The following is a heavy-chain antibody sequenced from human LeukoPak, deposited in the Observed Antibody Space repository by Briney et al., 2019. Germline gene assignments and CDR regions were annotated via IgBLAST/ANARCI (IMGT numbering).Heavy chain of an antibody. CDR1: GYTFTSYG. Sequence: ASAKVSCKASGYTFTSYGISWVRQAPGQGLEWMGWISAYNGNTNYAQKIQSRVTMTTDTSTSTAYMELRSLRSDDTAVYYCARDLGYDSSGYYRTPAYFDYWGQGTLVSASS. CDR2: ISAYNGNT. J-gene: IGHJ4*02. CDR3: ARDLGYDSSGYYRTPAYFDY. V-gene: IGHV1-18*01. D-gene: IGHD3-22*01.